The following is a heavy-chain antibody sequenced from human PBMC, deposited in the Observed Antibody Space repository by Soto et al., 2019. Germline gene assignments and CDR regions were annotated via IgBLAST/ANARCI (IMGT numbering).Heavy chain of an antibody. CDR3: ARRKNIAGGDFDY. J-gene: IGHJ4*02. V-gene: IGHV4-39*01. D-gene: IGHD1-26*01. Sequence: QLQLQESGPGLVKPSETLSLTCTVSGGSITSSSYHWGWIRQPPGKGLEWIGTIYYSVTTYYNPSLKSRVTVSVDTSKNQFSLKLDSVTAAAAAVYYCARRKNIAGGDFDYWGQGTLVTVSS. CDR1: GGSITSSSYH. CDR2: IYYSVTT.